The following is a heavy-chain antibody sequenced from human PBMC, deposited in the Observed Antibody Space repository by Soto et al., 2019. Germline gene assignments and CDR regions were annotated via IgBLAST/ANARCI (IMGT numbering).Heavy chain of an antibody. D-gene: IGHD5-18*01. CDR3: VRALRHTAMAHPWFYX. V-gene: IGHV4-31*03. CDR1: GASVSTGAYY. Sequence: SETLSLTCTVSGASVSTGAYYWGWVRQRPGKGLELFGDIYESGYTYYNTSLKSSLTISLDRSNNQFSLGLTSVTAADTAVYYCVRALRHTAMAHPWFYXWGQGTLFTVSX. CDR2: IYESGYT. J-gene: IGHJ5*02.